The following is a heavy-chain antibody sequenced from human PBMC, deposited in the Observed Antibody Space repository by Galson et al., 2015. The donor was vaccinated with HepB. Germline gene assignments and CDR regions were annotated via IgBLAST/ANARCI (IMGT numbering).Heavy chain of an antibody. V-gene: IGHV4-59*12. CDR3: ALDYHV. CDR1: GGSISTYY. CDR2: VYYTGTT. D-gene: IGHD3/OR15-3a*01. J-gene: IGHJ3*01. Sequence: SETLSLTCAVSGGSISTYYWSWIRQPPGKGLEWIGFVYYTGTTSYNPSLRGRATMSLDMSKNQFSLKLNSVTAADTALYFCALDYHVWGQGTMVTVSS.